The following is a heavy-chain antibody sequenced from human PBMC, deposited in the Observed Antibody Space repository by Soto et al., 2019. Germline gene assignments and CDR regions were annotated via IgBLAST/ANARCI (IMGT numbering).Heavy chain of an antibody. V-gene: IGHV1-69*08. CDR1: GGTFSSYT. J-gene: IGHJ4*02. CDR2: IIPILGIA. CDR3: ARDADNGDYWFDY. Sequence: VQLVQSGAEVKQPGSSVQVSCKASGGTFSSYTISWVRQAPGQGLEWMGRIIPILGIANYAQKFQGRVTITADKYTSTAYMELSSLRSEDTAVYYCARDADNGDYWFDYWGQGTLVTVSS. D-gene: IGHD4-17*01.